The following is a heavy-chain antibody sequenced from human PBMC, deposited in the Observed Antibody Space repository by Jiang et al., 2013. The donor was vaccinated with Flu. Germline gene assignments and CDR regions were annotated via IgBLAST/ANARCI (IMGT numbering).Heavy chain of an antibody. CDR3: TKVRWLQTSPHFDS. CDR1: GFPVNKNY. J-gene: IGHJ4*02. V-gene: IGHV3-23*01. Sequence: VQLLESGGDLVQPGGSLRLSCAASGFPVNKNYMSWVRQAPGKGLEWVSLISSSGGGTFFADSVKGRSTISRDNSKNTLYLEMNNLRADDTAVYYCTKVRWLQTSPHFDSWGQGALVTVAS. D-gene: IGHD5-24*01. CDR2: ISSSGGGT.